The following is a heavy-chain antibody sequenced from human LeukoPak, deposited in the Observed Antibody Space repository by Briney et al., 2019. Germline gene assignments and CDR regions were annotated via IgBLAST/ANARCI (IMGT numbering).Heavy chain of an antibody. J-gene: IGHJ4*02. CDR2: TYYRSKWYN. CDR1: GDSVSSNSAA. CDR3: ARAPVANEYSNGWGFDY. Sequence: SQTLSLTCAISGDSVSSNSAAWNWIRQSPSRGLEWLGRTYYRSKWYNDYAVSVKSRITINPDTSKNQFSLQLNSVTPEDTAVYYCARAPVANEYSNGWGFDYWGQGTLVTVSS. D-gene: IGHD6-19*01. V-gene: IGHV6-1*01.